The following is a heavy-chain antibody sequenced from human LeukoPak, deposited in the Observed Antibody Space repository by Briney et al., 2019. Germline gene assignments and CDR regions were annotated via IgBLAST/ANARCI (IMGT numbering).Heavy chain of an antibody. V-gene: IGHV3-66*02. D-gene: IGHD3-3*01. CDR1: GFTVSSNY. Sequence: GGSLRLSCAASGFTVSSNYMSWVRQAPGKGLEWVSVIYSGGSTYYADSVKGRFTISRDNSKNTLYLQMNSLRAEDTAVYYCARVSGRDFRSGYYCDYWGQGTLVTVSS. CDR3: ARVSGRDFRSGYYCDY. J-gene: IGHJ4*02. CDR2: IYSGGST.